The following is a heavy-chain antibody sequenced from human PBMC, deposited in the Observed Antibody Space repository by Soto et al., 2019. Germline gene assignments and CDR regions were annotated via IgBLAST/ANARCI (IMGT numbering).Heavy chain of an antibody. CDR1: GGSISSGDYY. D-gene: IGHD3-10*01. CDR2: IYYSGST. J-gene: IGHJ6*02. V-gene: IGHV4-30-4*01. Sequence: SETLSLTCTVSGGSISSGDYYWSWIRQPPGKGLEWIGYIYYSGSTYYNPSLKSRVTISVDTSKNQFSLKLSSVTAADTAVYYCARDYKVRGTMVRGVISYYYYGMDVWGQGTTVTVSS. CDR3: ARDYKVRGTMVRGVISYYYYGMDV.